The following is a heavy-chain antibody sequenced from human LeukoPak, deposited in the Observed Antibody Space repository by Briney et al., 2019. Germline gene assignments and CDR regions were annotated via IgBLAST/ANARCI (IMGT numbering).Heavy chain of an antibody. CDR3: ARESSTSQTNLFDS. Sequence: SETLSLTCTVSGDSITSHYRSWIRQPPGKGLEWIGYLHYRGNTNHNSSLKSRMTISLGTSRNQFSLRLSSVTAADTAIYFCARESSTSQTNLFDSWGQGTLVTVSS. CDR1: GDSITSHY. D-gene: IGHD6-6*01. CDR2: LHYRGNT. J-gene: IGHJ4*02. V-gene: IGHV4-59*11.